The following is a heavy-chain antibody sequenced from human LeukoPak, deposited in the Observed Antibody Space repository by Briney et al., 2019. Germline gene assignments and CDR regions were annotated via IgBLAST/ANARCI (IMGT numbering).Heavy chain of an antibody. Sequence: GESLKISCNGSGYSFTSYWISWVRQMPGKGLELMGRIDPSDSYTNYSPSLQGNVTISADKSISTVYLQWSSLKASHTAMYYCARPRGYSYGPPYYWGQGTLVTVSS. CDR2: IDPSDSYT. CDR3: ARPRGYSYGPPYY. D-gene: IGHD5-18*01. V-gene: IGHV5-10-1*01. CDR1: GYSFTSYW. J-gene: IGHJ4*02.